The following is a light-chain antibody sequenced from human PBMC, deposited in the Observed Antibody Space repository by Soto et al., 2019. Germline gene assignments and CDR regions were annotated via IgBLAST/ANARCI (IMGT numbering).Light chain of an antibody. CDR1: QSVSSY. Sequence: EIVSTQSPATLSLSPGERATLSCRASQSVSSYLAWYQQKPGQAPRLLIYDASNRATGIPARFSSSGSGTDFTLTISSLEPEDFAVYYCQQRSNWPPTFGGGTKVEIK. CDR2: DAS. V-gene: IGKV3-11*01. J-gene: IGKJ4*01. CDR3: QQRSNWPPT.